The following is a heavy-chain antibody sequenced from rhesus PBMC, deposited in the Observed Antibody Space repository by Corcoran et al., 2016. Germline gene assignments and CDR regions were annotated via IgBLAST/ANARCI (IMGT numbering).Heavy chain of an antibody. V-gene: IGHV3S5*01. CDR1: GFTFSSYG. D-gene: IGHD3-16*01. CDR2: ISNGGGSP. CDR3: AGYSGSYYNYGLDS. Sequence: EVQLVESGGGLVQPGGSLRLSCAASGFTFSSYGMSWVRQAPGKGLEWVSYISNGGGSPYSADSVKGRFTISRDNSKNTLSLQMNSLRAEDTAVYYCAGYSGSYYNYGLDSWGQGVVVTVSS. J-gene: IGHJ6*01.